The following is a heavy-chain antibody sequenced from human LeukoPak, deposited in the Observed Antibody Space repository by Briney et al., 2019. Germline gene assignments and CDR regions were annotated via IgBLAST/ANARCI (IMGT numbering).Heavy chain of an antibody. D-gene: IGHD3-10*01. CDR3: ATHPRVQGYSC. V-gene: IGHV3-74*01. CDR1: GFTFSIYW. CDR2: INSDGSST. Sequence: GGSLRLSCAASGFTFSIYWMYWVRQAPGKGLVWVSRINSDGSSTSYADSVKGRFTISRDNARNSLYLQMNSLRAEDTAMYYCATHPRVQGYSCWGQGTLVTVSS. J-gene: IGHJ4*02.